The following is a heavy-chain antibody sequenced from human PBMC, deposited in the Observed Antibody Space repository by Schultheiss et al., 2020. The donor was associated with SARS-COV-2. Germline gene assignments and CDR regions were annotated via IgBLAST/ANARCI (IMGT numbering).Heavy chain of an antibody. CDR3: ARDNCVGDCYAFDY. J-gene: IGHJ4*02. Sequence: SETLSLTCAVYGGSFSGYYWSWIRQPPGKGLEWIGSISTSGRTNYNPSLKSRVTMSVDTSKNEFSLKLTSVTAADTAVYYCARDNCVGDCYAFDYWGQGTLVTVSS. D-gene: IGHD2-21*02. CDR2: ISTSGRT. V-gene: IGHV4-59*10. CDR1: GGSFSGYY.